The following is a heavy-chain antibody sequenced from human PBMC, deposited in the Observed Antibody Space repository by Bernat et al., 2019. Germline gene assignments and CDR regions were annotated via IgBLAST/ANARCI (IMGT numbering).Heavy chain of an antibody. J-gene: IGHJ5*02. V-gene: IGHV4-39*01. CDR2: IYYSGST. CDR3: ANLKFSSGWYL. Sequence: QLQLQESGPGLVKPSETLSLPCTVSGGSISISSYYWGGIRQPPGRGRGWFGSIYYSGSTYYNPSLKSRVTISVDTSKNQFSLKLSSVTAADTAVYYCANLKFSSGWYLWGQGTLVTVSS. CDR1: GGSISISSYY. D-gene: IGHD6-19*01.